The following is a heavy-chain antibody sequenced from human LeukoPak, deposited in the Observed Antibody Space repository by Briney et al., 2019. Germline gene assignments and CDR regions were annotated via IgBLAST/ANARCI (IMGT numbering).Heavy chain of an antibody. Sequence: ASVKVSCKASGYTFTSYGIIWVRQAPGQGLEWIGWISAYNGNTNYAQKLQGRVTMTTDTSTSTAYMELRSLRSDDTAVYYCARVGCSSTSCYLFDDYYYMDVWGKGTTVTVSS. CDR1: GYTFTSYG. CDR3: ARVGCSSTSCYLFDDYYYMDV. D-gene: IGHD2-2*01. V-gene: IGHV1-18*01. CDR2: ISAYNGNT. J-gene: IGHJ6*03.